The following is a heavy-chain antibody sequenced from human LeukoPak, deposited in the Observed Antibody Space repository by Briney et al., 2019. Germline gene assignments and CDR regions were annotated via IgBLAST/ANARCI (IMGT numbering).Heavy chain of an antibody. CDR2: INHSGST. Sequence: PSETLSLTCAVYGGSFSGYYWSWIRQPPGKGLEWIGEINHSGSTNYNPSLKSRVTISVDTSKNQFSLKLSSVTAADTAVYYCARCIAVAGTGIDPWGQGTLVTVSS. CDR3: ARCIAVAGTGIDP. V-gene: IGHV4-34*01. J-gene: IGHJ5*02. CDR1: GGSFSGYY. D-gene: IGHD6-19*01.